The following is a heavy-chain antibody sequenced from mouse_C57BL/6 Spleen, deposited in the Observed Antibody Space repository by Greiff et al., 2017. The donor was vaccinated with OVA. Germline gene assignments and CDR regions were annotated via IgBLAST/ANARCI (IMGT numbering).Heavy chain of an antibody. D-gene: IGHD1-1*01. Sequence: EVQLQQSGAELVRPGASVKLSCTASGFTIKDDYMHWVKQRPEQGLEWIGWIDPENGDTEYASKFQGKATITADTSSNTAYLQLSSLTSEDTAVYYCTLITTVVATPLTGWGQGTTLTVSS. V-gene: IGHV14-4*01. CDR3: TLITTVVATPLTG. J-gene: IGHJ2*01. CDR2: IDPENGDT. CDR1: GFTIKDDY.